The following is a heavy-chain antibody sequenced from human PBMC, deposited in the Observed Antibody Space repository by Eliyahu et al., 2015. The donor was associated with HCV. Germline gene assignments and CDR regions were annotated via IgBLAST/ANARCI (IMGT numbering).Heavy chain of an antibody. Sequence: QLQLQESGPGLVKPSETLSLTCTVSGDSISSGSYYWGWIRQPPGKGLEWMGGINYSGSTYNNPSLKSRVTISVDTSKNQFSLKLTSVTAADTAVYYCARHPSPRGIIFRSHYWGQGTLVTVSS. CDR2: INYSGST. CDR1: GDSISSGSYY. CDR3: ARHPSPRGIIFRSHY. V-gene: IGHV4-39*01. D-gene: IGHD3-16*01. J-gene: IGHJ4*02.